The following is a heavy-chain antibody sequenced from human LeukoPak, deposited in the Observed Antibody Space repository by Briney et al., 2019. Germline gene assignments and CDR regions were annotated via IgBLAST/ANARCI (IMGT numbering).Heavy chain of an antibody. CDR1: GFTFSRYG. Sequence: GGSLRLSCASSGFTFSRYGMHGVGQAPGKGLEWVAVISYDGSNKYYADSVKGRFTISRDNSKNTLYLQMNSLRAEDTAVYYCAKNQNVPASRYCRDGSCYSLGYFDYWGQGTLVTVSS. J-gene: IGHJ4*02. CDR3: AKNQNVPASRYCRDGSCYSLGYFDY. CDR2: ISYDGSNK. D-gene: IGHD2-15*01. V-gene: IGHV3-30*18.